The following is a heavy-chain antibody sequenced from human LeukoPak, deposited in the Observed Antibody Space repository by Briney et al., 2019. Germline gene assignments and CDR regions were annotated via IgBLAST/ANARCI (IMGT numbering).Heavy chain of an antibody. CDR3: ARAHVLRSSSRSFQH. J-gene: IGHJ1*01. CDR2: INPSSGGT. D-gene: IGHD6-13*01. CDR1: GYTFTAYF. Sequence: ASVKVSCKASGYTFTAYFIYWVRQAPGQGREWVGWINPSSGGTNSAQKFQGRVTMTRDTSITTAYMDLSSLRSDDTAVYHCARAHVLRSSSRSFQHWGQGTLVSVAS. V-gene: IGHV1-2*02.